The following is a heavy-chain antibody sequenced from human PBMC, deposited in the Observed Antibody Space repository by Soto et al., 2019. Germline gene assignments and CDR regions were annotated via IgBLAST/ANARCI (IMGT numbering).Heavy chain of an antibody. CDR3: ARDRLSSGWPEYLQH. CDR2: IYSGGST. Sequence: EVQLVESGGGLVQPGGSLRLSCAASGFTVSSNSMSWVRQAPGKGLEWVTVIYSGGSTYYADSVKGRFTISRDNSKNTLYLQMNSLGAEDTAVYYSARDRLSSGWPEYLQHWGQGTLVNVSS. V-gene: IGHV3-66*01. J-gene: IGHJ1*01. CDR1: GFTVSSNS. D-gene: IGHD6-19*01.